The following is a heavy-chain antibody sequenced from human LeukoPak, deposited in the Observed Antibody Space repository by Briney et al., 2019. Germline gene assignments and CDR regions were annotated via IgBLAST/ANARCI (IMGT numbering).Heavy chain of an antibody. Sequence: GGSLRLSCAASGFTFSNSWMHWVRHAPGEGRVWVSRINSDGRTTNYADSVKGRFTISRDNAKNTLYLQMNSLRAEDTAVYYCARAGYYRFDYWGQGTLVTVSS. CDR1: GFTFSNSW. V-gene: IGHV3-74*01. CDR3: ARAGYYRFDY. J-gene: IGHJ4*02. D-gene: IGHD1-26*01. CDR2: INSDGRTT.